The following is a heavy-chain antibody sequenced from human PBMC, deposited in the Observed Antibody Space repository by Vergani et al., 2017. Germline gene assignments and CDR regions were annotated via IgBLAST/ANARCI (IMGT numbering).Heavy chain of an antibody. D-gene: IGHD6-6*01. CDR3: ARVTSIAARPGYYYYGMDV. Sequence: QVQLQESGPGLVKPSQTLSLTCTVSGGPISSGSYYWSWIRQPAGKGLEWIGRIYTSGSTNYNPSLKSRVTISVDTSKNQFSLKLSSVTAADTAVYYCARVTSIAARPGYYYYGMDVWGQGTTVTVSS. CDR1: GGPISSGSYY. V-gene: IGHV4-61*02. J-gene: IGHJ6*02. CDR2: IYTSGST.